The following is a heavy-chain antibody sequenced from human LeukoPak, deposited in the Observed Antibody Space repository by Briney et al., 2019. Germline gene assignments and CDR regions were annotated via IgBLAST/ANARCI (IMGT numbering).Heavy chain of an antibody. Sequence: SETLSLTCAVYGGSFSGYYWSWIRQPSGKGLEWIGEINHSGSTNYNPSLKSRVTISVDTSKNQFSLKLSSVTAADTAVYYCARVGIWFGELLTDVWGKGTTVTVSS. CDR2: INHSGST. CDR3: ARVGIWFGELLTDV. V-gene: IGHV4-34*01. D-gene: IGHD3-10*01. CDR1: GGSFSGYY. J-gene: IGHJ6*04.